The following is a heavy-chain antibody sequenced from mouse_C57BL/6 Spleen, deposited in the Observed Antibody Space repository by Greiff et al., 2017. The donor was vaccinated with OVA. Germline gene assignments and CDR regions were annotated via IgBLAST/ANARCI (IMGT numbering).Heavy chain of an antibody. J-gene: IGHJ2*01. Sequence: QVQLKQPGAELVRPGSSVKLSCKASGYTFTSYWMHWVKQRPIQGLEWIGNIDPSDSETHYNQKFKDKATLTVDKSSSTAYMQLSSLTSEDSAVYYCARSPTVVATDYWGQGTTLTVSS. V-gene: IGHV1-52*01. D-gene: IGHD1-1*01. CDR2: IDPSDSET. CDR3: ARSPTVVATDY. CDR1: GYTFTSYW.